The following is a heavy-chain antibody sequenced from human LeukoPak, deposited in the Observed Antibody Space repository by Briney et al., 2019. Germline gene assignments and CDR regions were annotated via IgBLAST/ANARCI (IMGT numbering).Heavy chain of an antibody. CDR1: GYTFTDYY. D-gene: IGHD6-13*01. CDR3: APSQTSSSFGNWFDP. V-gene: IGHV1-69-2*01. Sequence: ASVKITCKASGYTFTDYYMHWVQQPPGKGLEWMGRIDPEDGATIYAEKIQGRVTITADTSTDTAYMELSSLRSENTAVYYCAPSQTSSSFGNWFDPWGKGTLVTVSS. J-gene: IGHJ5*02. CDR2: IDPEDGAT.